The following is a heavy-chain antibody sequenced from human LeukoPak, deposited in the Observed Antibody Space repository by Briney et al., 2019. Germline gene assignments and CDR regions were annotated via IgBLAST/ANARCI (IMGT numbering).Heavy chain of an antibody. CDR2: IYSPGTN. J-gene: IGHJ3*02. V-gene: IGHV4-61*02. D-gene: IGHD3-22*01. CDR1: AGSINSDDYY. Sequence: SSQTLSLTCTVSAGSINSDDYYWSWTRQPAGKGLEWIGRIYSPGTNYNYNPSLKSRVTISIDTSKNQFSLKLTSVTAGDTAVYYCARGIGTSYESSRDAFDIWGQGTMVSVSS. CDR3: ARGIGTSYESSRDAFDI.